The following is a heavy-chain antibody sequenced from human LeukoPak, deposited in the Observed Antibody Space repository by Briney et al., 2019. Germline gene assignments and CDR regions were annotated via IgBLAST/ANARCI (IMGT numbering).Heavy chain of an antibody. V-gene: IGHV3-9*01. CDR3: AKAKLHPLDSSGYYVGDAFDI. Sequence: GGSLRLSCAASGFTFSSYGMHWVRQAPGKGLEWVSGISWNSGSIGYADSVKGRFTISRDNAKNSLYLQMNSLRAEDTALYYCAKAKLHPLDSSGYYVGDAFDIWGQGTMVTVSS. J-gene: IGHJ3*02. D-gene: IGHD3-22*01. CDR2: ISWNSGSI. CDR1: GFTFSSYG.